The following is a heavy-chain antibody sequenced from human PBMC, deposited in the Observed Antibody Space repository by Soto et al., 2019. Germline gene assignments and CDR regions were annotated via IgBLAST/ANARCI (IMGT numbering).Heavy chain of an antibody. CDR2: IYYSGST. CDR3: ARDQDYYGSGSYFY. V-gene: IGHV4-59*01. J-gene: IGHJ4*02. CDR1: GGSISSYY. D-gene: IGHD3-10*01. Sequence: NPSETLSLTCTVSGGSISSYYWSWIRQPPGKGLEWIGYIYYSGSTNYNPSLKSRVTISVDTSKNQFSLKLSSVTAADTAVYYCARDQDYYGSGSYFYWGQGTLVTVSS.